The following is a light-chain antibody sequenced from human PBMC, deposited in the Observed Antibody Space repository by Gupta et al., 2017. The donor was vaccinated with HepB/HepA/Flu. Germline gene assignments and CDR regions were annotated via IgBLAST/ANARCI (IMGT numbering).Light chain of an antibody. CDR1: SSDVGGYNY. V-gene: IGLV2-11*01. J-gene: IGLJ2*01. CDR3: CSYAGSYTFDVV. Sequence: QSALPQPRSLSGSPGPSVTISCSGTSSDVGGYNYVSWYQQHPGKAPKLMIYDDSKRPSGVPDRFSGSKSGNTASLTISGLQAEDEADYYCCSYAGSYTFDVVFGGGTKLTVL. CDR2: DDS.